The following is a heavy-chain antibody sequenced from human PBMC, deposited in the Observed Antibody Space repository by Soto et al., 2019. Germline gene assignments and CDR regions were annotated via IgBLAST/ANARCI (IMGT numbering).Heavy chain of an antibody. CDR1: GGFLSESY. Sequence: PSETLSLTCAVYGGFLSESYSPWIRQPPGKGLEWIGEINHVGGTNYNPSLKSRVTMSVDTSQNQFSLRLISVTAADTAMYFCVRRRYQLPSSVLWLDPWGQGNPVTVS. CDR2: INHVGGT. CDR3: VRRRYQLPSSVLWLDP. D-gene: IGHD3-16*02. J-gene: IGHJ5*02. V-gene: IGHV4-34*01.